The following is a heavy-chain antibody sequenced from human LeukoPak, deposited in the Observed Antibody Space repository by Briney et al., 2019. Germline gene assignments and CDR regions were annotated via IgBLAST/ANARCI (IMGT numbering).Heavy chain of an antibody. Sequence: GASVKVSCKASGYTFTSYGISWVRQAPGQGLEWMGWISAYNGNTNYAQKLQGRVTMTTDTSTSTAYMELRSLRSEDTAVYYCARDWGLAYDFWSGYYKGNWFDPWGQGTLVTVSS. J-gene: IGHJ5*02. CDR2: ISAYNGNT. CDR1: GYTFTSYG. V-gene: IGHV1-18*01. D-gene: IGHD3-3*01. CDR3: ARDWGLAYDFWSGYYKGNWFDP.